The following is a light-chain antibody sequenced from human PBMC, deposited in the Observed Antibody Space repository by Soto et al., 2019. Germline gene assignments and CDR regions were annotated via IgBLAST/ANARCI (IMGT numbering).Light chain of an antibody. J-gene: IGLJ3*02. CDR2: EVS. V-gene: IGLV2-14*01. CDR3: LSYTTSNAWV. Sequence: QSALTQPASVSGSPGQWITISCTGTSSDVGGYNYVSWYQQHPGKAPKLIIYEVSNRPSGVSNRFSGSKSGNTASLTISGLQAEDAADYYCLSYTTSNAWVFGGGTKLTVL. CDR1: SSDVGGYNY.